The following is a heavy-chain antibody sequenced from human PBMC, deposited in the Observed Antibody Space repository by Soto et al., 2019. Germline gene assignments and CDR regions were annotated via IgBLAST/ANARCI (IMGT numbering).Heavy chain of an antibody. CDR3: AHSIRSLRGWFDP. V-gene: IGHV2-5*02. Sequence: QITLKESGPPLVKPTQTLTLTCTFSGFSLSTTGVGVGWIRQPPGKDLEWLALIYWDDDKLYSPSLKGRHTTTKHTSKNQVVLTVTNLDPVDTATYFCAHSIRSLRGWFDPWGQGTLVTVSS. CDR2: IYWDDDK. CDR1: GFSLSTTGVG. D-gene: IGHD4-17*01. J-gene: IGHJ5*02.